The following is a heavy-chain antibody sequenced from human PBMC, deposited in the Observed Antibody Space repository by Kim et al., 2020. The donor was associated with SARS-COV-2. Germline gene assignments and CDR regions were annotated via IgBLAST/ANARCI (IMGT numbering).Heavy chain of an antibody. D-gene: IGHD3-22*01. V-gene: IGHV4-59*13. CDR2: IYYSGST. CDR3: ARGAYDSSGYYYWRVDY. Sequence: SETLSLTCTVSGGSISSYYWSWIRQPPGKGLEWIGYIYYSGSTNYNPSLKSRVTISVDTSKNQFSLKLSSVTAADTAVYYCARGAYDSSGYYYWRVDYWGQGTLVTVSS. CDR1: GGSISSYY. J-gene: IGHJ4*02.